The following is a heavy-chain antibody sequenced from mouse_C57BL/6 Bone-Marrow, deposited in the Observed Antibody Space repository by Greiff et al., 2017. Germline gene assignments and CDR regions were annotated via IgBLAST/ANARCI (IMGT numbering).Heavy chain of an antibody. J-gene: IGHJ4*01. CDR1: GFTFSDFY. D-gene: IGHD1-3*01. V-gene: IGHV7-1*01. CDR2: SRNKANDYTT. Sequence: EVKLVESGGGLVQSGRSLRLSCATSGFTFSDFYMEWVRQAPGKGLEWIAASRNKANDYTTEYSASVKGRFIVSRATSPSILYLQLNALRAEDTAIDYCGRDASQGSKWYAMDYWGQGTSVTVSS. CDR3: GRDASQGSKWYAMDY.